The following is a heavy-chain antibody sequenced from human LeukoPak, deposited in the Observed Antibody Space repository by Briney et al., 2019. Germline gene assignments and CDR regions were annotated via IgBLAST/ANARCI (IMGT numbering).Heavy chain of an antibody. V-gene: IGHV3-23*01. J-gene: IGHJ4*02. CDR1: GFTFSKNA. CDR2: ITSSGSAT. Sequence: GGSLRLSCAASGFTFSKNALSWVRQAPGKGLEWVSSITSSGSATCYADSVKGRFTISRDNSKNTLYLQMNGLRAEDTAVYYCARGVDVWGNYRQYYFDYWGQETLVTVSS. D-gene: IGHD3-16*02. CDR3: ARGVDVWGNYRQYYFDY.